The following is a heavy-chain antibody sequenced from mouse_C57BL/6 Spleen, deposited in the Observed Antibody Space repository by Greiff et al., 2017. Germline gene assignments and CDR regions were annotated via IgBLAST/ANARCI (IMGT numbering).Heavy chain of an antibody. CDR2: ISSGGDYI. V-gene: IGHV5-9-1*02. J-gene: IGHJ1*03. D-gene: IGHD2-2*01. CDR3: KRDDGYDGGYFDV. Sequence: EVHLVESGEGLVKPGGSLKLSCAASGFIFSSYAMSWVRQTPEKRLEWVAYISSGGDYIYYADTVKGRFTISRDNARNTLYLQMSSLKSEDTAMDYCKRDDGYDGGYFDVWGTGTTVTVSS. CDR1: GFIFSSYA.